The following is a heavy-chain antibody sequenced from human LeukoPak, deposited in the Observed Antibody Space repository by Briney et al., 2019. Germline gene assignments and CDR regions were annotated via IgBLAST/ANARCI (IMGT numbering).Heavy chain of an antibody. CDR1: GYTFTSYD. V-gene: IGHV1-8*01. CDR2: MNPNSGNT. D-gene: IGHD2-2*02. J-gene: IGHJ6*02. CDR3: AAATAIPVEDYYYYGMDV. Sequence: ASVKVSCKASGYTFTSYDINWVRQATGQGLEWMGWMNPNSGNTGYAQKFQGRVTMTRNTSISTAYMELSSLRSEDTAVYYCAAATAIPVEDYYYYGMDVWGQGTTVNVSS.